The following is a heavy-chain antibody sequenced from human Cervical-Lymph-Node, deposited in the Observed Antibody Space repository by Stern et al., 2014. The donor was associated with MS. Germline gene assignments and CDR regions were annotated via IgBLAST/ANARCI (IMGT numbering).Heavy chain of an antibody. D-gene: IGHD2-2*01. CDR3: ASANCSSTSCPNWFDP. Sequence: QVQLQESGPGLVKPSQTLSLTCTVSGGSISSGDYYWSWIRPPPGQGLEGIGYIYYSGSTYYNPSLKSRVTISVDTSKNQFSLKLSSVTAAETAVYYCASANCSSTSCPNWFDPWGQGTLVTVSS. CDR2: IYYSGST. CDR1: GGSISSGDYY. J-gene: IGHJ5*02. V-gene: IGHV4-30-4*01.